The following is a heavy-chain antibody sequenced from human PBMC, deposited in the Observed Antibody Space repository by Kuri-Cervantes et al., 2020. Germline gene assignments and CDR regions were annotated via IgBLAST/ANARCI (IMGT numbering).Heavy chain of an antibody. CDR1: GYTFTSYY. CDR3: ARDVAAADRAVDY. D-gene: IGHD6-13*01. CDR2: INPSGGST. V-gene: IGHV1-46*01. Sequence: ASVKVSCKASGYTFTSYYMHWVRQAPGQGLEWMGIINPSGGSTSYAQKFQGRVTMTRDTSISTAYMELSRLRSDDTAVYYCARDVAAADRAVDYWGQGTLVTVSS. J-gene: IGHJ4*02.